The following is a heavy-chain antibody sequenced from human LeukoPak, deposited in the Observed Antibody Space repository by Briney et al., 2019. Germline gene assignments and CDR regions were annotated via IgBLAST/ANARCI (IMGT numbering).Heavy chain of an antibody. CDR1: GFTFRNYL. CDR2: ISSTGGTI. V-gene: IGHV3-48*03. D-gene: IGHD2-2*01. J-gene: IGHJ4*02. CDR3: ARNLPAADY. Sequence: PGGSLRLSCAASGFTFRNYLMNWVRQAPGKGLEWVSFISSTGGTIYYADSVKGRFTISRDNAKNSLYLQMSSLRAEDTAVYYCARNLPAADYWGQGTLVTVSS.